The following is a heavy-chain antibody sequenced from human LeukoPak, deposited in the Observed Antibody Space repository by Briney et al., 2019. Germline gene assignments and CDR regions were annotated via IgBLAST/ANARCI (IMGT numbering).Heavy chain of an antibody. D-gene: IGHD5-24*01. CDR2: ISSSSSTI. V-gene: IGHV3-48*03. Sequence: GGSLRLSCAASGFTFSSYEMNWVRQAPGKGLEWVSYISSSSSTIYYTDSVKGRFIIPRDNAKNSLYLQMNSLRAEDTAVYYCATGAGRGYNLWGQGTLITVSS. CDR1: GFTFSSYE. J-gene: IGHJ4*02. CDR3: ATGAGRGYNL.